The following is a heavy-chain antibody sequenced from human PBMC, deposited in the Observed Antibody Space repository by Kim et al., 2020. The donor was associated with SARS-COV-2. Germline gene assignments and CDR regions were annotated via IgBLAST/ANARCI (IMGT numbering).Heavy chain of an antibody. J-gene: IGHJ4*02. D-gene: IGHD3-22*01. CDR3: AKGSHRVVITYPDY. CDR1: GFTFSSYA. Sequence: GGSLRLSCAASGFTFSSYAMSWVRQAPGKGLEWVSAISGSGGSTYYADSVKGRFTISRDNSKNTLYLQMNSLRAEDTAVYYCAKGSHRVVITYPDYWGQGTLVTVSS. V-gene: IGHV3-23*01. CDR2: ISGSGGST.